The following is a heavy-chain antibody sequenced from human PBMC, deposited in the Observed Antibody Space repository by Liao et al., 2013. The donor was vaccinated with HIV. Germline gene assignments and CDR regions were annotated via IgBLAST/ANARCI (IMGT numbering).Heavy chain of an antibody. CDR3: ARDLGLYCSSTSCYNMPFDY. Sequence: QVQLQESGPGLVKPSQTLSLTCTVSGGSISSGSYYWSWIRQPAGKGLEWIGRIYTSGSTNYNPSLKSRVTISVDTSKNQFSLKLSSVTAADTAVYYCARDLGLYCSSTSCYNMPFDYWGQGTLVTVSS. CDR2: IYTSGST. D-gene: IGHD2-2*02. CDR1: GGSISSGSYY. V-gene: IGHV4-61*02. J-gene: IGHJ4*02.